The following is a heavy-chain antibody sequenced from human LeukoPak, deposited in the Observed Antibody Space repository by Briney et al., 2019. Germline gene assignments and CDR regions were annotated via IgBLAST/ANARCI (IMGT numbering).Heavy chain of an antibody. Sequence: ASVKVSCKASGYTFTSYGISWVRQAPGQGLEWMGWISAYNGNTNYAQKFQGRVTMTTDTSTSTAYMELRSPRSDDTAVYYCARDAPLDSSGWQPWVGFDPWGQGTLVTVSS. D-gene: IGHD6-19*01. CDR2: ISAYNGNT. J-gene: IGHJ5*02. CDR1: GYTFTSYG. CDR3: ARDAPLDSSGWQPWVGFDP. V-gene: IGHV1-18*01.